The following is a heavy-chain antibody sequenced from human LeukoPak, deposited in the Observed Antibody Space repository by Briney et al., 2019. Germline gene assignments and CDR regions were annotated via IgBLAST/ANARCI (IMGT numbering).Heavy chain of an antibody. CDR2: MWTDRSDK. J-gene: IGHJ2*01. Sequence: GRSLRLSCAASGFIFRNFAMQWVRQAPGKGLEWVGVMWTDRSDKYYADSVKGRFTISRDNAKNSLYLQMNSLRAEDTAVYYCARGYSYGFWYFDLWGRGTLVTVSS. D-gene: IGHD5-18*01. V-gene: IGHV3-33*01. CDR3: ARGYSYGFWYFDL. CDR1: GFIFRNFA.